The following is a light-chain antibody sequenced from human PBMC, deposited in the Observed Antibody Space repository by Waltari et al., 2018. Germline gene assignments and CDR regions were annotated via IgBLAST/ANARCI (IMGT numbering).Light chain of an antibody. Sequence: QSALTHPASVSGSPGHSTHIPGHGSSTDIVGYFCSYWYQQQSGKAPKLIVYCVMNRPSGVSDRFSGSKSENTASLTISGLQTQDEADYYCSSYSSTTARVLFGGGTRLTVL. J-gene: IGLJ2*01. CDR2: CVM. V-gene: IGLV2-14*03. CDR3: SSYSSTTARVL. CDR1: STDIVGYFC.